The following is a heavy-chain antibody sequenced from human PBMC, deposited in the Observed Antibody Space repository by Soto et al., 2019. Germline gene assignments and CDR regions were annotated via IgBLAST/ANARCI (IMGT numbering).Heavy chain of an antibody. CDR3: TKTRIGLYFDH. D-gene: IGHD2-8*01. CDR2: IKTKTNGATT. J-gene: IGHJ4*02. Sequence: QLLESGGGLVKPGGSLRLSCTASGFSFSNAWMSWVRQAPGKGLEWVGRIKTKTNGATTDYAAPVQVTFSISRDDSKNTLFLQMDSLPTEDTAVYYCTKTRIGLYFDHWGQGTLVTVSS. CDR1: GFSFSNAW. V-gene: IGHV3-15*01.